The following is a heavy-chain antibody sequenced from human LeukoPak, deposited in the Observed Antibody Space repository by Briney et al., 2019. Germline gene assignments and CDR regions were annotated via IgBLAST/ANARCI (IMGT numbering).Heavy chain of an antibody. Sequence: GGSLRLSCAASGFSFSSYEMNWVRQAPGKGLEWVSGIIPSGHTTYYADSVRGRFTISRDNSRNTLYLQMNSLRAEDTAVYYCAKDDRWLQFCCWGQGTLVTVSA. J-gene: IGHJ4*02. CDR3: AKDDRWLQFCC. CDR2: IIPSGHTT. CDR1: GFSFSSYE. D-gene: IGHD5-24*01. V-gene: IGHV3-23*01.